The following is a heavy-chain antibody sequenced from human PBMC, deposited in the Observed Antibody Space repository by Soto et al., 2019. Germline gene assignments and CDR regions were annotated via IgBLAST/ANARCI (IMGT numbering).Heavy chain of an antibody. D-gene: IGHD2-21*02. CDR1: GGSISGSY. V-gene: IGHV4-59*01. J-gene: IGHJ4*02. CDR2: GYYTGGT. Sequence: SETLSVTCSVSGGSISGSYCSWIRQSPGKGLDWLGYGYYTGGTNYSPSLRSRVSMSVDTSKNEFHMRLSSVTADATAVSFCERSVAVTAAHIDYWGQGTQVTVSS. CDR3: ERSVAVTAAHIDY.